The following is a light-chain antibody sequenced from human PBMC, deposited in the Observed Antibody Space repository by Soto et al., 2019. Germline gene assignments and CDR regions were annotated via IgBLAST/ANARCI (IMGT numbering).Light chain of an antibody. CDR1: QSISSY. J-gene: IGKJ5*01. V-gene: IGKV1-39*01. CDR2: AAS. Sequence: DIQMTQSPSSLSASVGDRVTITCRASQSISSYLNWYQQKPGKAPKLLIYAASSLQSGVPSRFRGSGSGTDFTLTISSLQPEYFATYYCQQSYSTPAFGQGTRLEIK. CDR3: QQSYSTPA.